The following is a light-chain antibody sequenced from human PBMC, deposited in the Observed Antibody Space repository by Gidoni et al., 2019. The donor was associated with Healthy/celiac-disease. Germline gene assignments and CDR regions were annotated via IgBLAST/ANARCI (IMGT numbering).Light chain of an antibody. J-gene: IGKJ4*02. CDR1: QGISNY. V-gene: IGKV1-27*01. CDR3: QRYNSASET. Sequence: DIPMTQPPSSLSASVGDRVNITCRASQGISNYLAWYQQKPGKVPKLLIYAASTLQSGVPSRFSGSGSGTDFTLTISSLQPEDVATYYCQRYNSASETFGRGTKVEIK. CDR2: AAS.